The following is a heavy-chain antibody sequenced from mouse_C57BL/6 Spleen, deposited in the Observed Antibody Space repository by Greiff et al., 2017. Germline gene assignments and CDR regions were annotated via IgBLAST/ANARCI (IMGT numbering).Heavy chain of an antibody. J-gene: IGHJ2*01. V-gene: IGHV7-1*01. CDR3: ARDGRGPFDY. CDR1: GFTFSDFY. Sequence: EVMLVESGGGLVQSGRSLRLSCATSGFTFSDFYMEWVRQAPGKGLEWIAASRNKANDYTTEYSASVKGRFIVSRDTSQSILYLQMNALRAEDTAIYYCARDGRGPFDYWGQGTTLTVSS. D-gene: IGHD3-3*01. CDR2: SRNKANDYTT.